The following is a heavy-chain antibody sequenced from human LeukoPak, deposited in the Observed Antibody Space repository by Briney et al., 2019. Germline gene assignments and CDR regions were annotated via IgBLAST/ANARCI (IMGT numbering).Heavy chain of an antibody. CDR1: GFTFSSYW. D-gene: IGHD5-24*01. CDR3: ARDPKRRDGYNYY. CDR2: IKQDGSEK. J-gene: IGHJ4*02. Sequence: GGSLRLSCAASGFTFSSYWMSWVRQAPGKGLEWVANIKQDGSEKYYADSVKGRFTISRDNAKNSLYLQMNSLRVEDTAVYYCARDPKRRDGYNYYWGQGTLVTVSS. V-gene: IGHV3-7*01.